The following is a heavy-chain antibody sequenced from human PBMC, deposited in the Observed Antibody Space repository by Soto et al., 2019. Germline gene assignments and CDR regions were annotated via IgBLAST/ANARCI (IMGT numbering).Heavy chain of an antibody. CDR1: GFAFSDSA. Sequence: EVPLVESGGGLVQPGGSLKLSCAASGFAFSDSAMHWVRQASGKGLEWIGRIRGKRGNDGTAYAASVQGRFTISRDDSKTTTYVQMNSLIIEDTAVYYCTRRRDWTAVDPLDYWGQGTLVTVSS. D-gene: IGHD5-18*01. CDR2: IRGKRGNDGT. CDR3: TRRRDWTAVDPLDY. V-gene: IGHV3-73*02. J-gene: IGHJ4*02.